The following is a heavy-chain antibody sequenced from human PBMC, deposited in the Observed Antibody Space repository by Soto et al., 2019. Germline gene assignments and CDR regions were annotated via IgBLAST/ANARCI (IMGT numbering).Heavy chain of an antibody. CDR1: GGSISSSSYY. J-gene: IGHJ4*02. D-gene: IGHD1-1*01. CDR2: IYYSGST. CDR3: ATQLAPTYYFDY. Sequence: SETLSLTCPVSGGSISSSSYYWGWIRQPPGKGLEWIGSIYYSGSTYYNPSLKSRVTISVDTSKNQFSLKLSSVTAADTAVYYCATQLAPTYYFDYWGQGTLVTVSS. V-gene: IGHV4-39*01.